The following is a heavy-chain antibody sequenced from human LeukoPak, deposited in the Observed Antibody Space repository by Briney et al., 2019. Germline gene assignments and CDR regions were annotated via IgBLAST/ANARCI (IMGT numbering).Heavy chain of an antibody. CDR3: ARKATETDY. CDR1: GYTFTGYY. J-gene: IGHJ4*02. CDR2: MNPNSGNT. V-gene: IGHV1-8*02. D-gene: IGHD1-26*01. Sequence: ASVKVSCKASGYTFTGYYMHWVRQAPGQGLEWMGWMNPNSGNTGYAQKFQGRVTMTRNTSISTAYMELSSLRSEDTAVYYCARKATETDYWGQGTLVTVSS.